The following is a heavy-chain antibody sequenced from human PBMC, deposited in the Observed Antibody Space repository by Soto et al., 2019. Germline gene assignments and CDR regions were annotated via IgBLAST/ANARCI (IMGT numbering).Heavy chain of an antibody. J-gene: IGHJ4*02. V-gene: IGHV4-30-2*01. CDR1: GGSISSGGYS. CDR2: IYHSGST. Sequence: SSETLSLTCAVSGGSISSGGYSWSWIRQPPGKGLEWIGYIYHSGSTYYNPSLKSRVTISVDRSKNQFSLKLSSVTTTDTAVYYCARGPDHSKVGYWAQGTLVPVSS. CDR3: ARGPDHSKVGY. D-gene: IGHD4-4*01.